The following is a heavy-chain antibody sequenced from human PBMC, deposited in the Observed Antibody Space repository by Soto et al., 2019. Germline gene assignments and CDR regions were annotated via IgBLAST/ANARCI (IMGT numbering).Heavy chain of an antibody. D-gene: IGHD3-22*01. J-gene: IGHJ4*02. CDR3: ARLVSSGYFDY. CDR2: IYPGDSDT. Sequence: GESLKISCKVSAYSFTIYWIGWVRQMPGKGLEWMGIIYPGDSDTRYSPSFQGQVAISADKSISTAYLQWSSLKASDTAMYYCARLVSSGYFDYLGQGTLVTVSS. V-gene: IGHV5-51*01. CDR1: AYSFTIYW.